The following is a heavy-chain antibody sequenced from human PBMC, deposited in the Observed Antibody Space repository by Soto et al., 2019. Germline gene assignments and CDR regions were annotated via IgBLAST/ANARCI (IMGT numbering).Heavy chain of an antibody. CDR3: TRHEVSTTGTT. Sequence: EVQLVESGGGLVQPGGSLKLSCAASGFTFSGSAMHWVRQASGKGLEWVGRIRSKANSYATAYAASVKGRFTISRDDSKNTAYLQMNSLKTEDTAVYYCTRHEVSTTGTTWGQVTLVTVSS. CDR1: GFTFSGSA. V-gene: IGHV3-73*02. CDR2: IRSKANSYAT. D-gene: IGHD1-1*01. J-gene: IGHJ4*02.